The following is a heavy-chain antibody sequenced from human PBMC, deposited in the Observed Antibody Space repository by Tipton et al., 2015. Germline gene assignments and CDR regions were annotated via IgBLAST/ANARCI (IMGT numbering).Heavy chain of an antibody. Sequence: SLRLSCAASGFTFSDYDMNWIRQAPGKGLEWVSYIRRSGNTIYYADSVKGRFIISRDNARNSLYLQMNSLRAEDTAVYYCATEVIRSSWYGSFDYWGQGTLVAVSP. CDR1: GFTFSDYD. CDR2: IRRSGNTI. D-gene: IGHD6-13*01. V-gene: IGHV3-11*01. J-gene: IGHJ4*02. CDR3: ATEVIRSSWYGSFDY.